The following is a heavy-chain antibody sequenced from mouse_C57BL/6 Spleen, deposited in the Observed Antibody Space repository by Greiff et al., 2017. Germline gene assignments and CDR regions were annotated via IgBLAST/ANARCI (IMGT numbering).Heavy chain of an antibody. Sequence: EVHLVESGGGLMKPGGSLKLSCAASGFTFSDYGMHWVRQAPEKGLEWVAYISSGSSTIYYADTVKGRFTISRDNAKNTLFLQMTSLRSEDTAMYYCARSYDYFDYWGQGTTLTVSS. CDR2: ISSGSSTI. D-gene: IGHD1-1*01. CDR3: ARSYDYFDY. V-gene: IGHV5-17*01. CDR1: GFTFSDYG. J-gene: IGHJ2*01.